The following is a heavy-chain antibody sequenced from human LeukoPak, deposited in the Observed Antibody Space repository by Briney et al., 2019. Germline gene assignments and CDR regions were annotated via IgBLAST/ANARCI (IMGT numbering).Heavy chain of an antibody. CDR2: ISGSGRST. CDR3: AKSRHTAPDY. J-gene: IGHJ4*02. Sequence: GGSLRLSCAASGFTFSSYAMSWVRQAPGKGLEWVSAISGSGRSTFYADSVRGRFTISRDTSKSTLYLEINSLRAEDTAVYYCAKSRHTAPDYWGQGTLVTVSS. D-gene: IGHD5-18*01. V-gene: IGHV3-23*01. CDR1: GFTFSSYA.